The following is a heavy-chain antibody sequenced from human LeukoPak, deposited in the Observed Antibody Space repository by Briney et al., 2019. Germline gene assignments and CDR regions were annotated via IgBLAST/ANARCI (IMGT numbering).Heavy chain of an antibody. CDR3: ASHNFWNIGGWFDP. CDR1: GYSISSGYY. CDR2: IYHSGST. J-gene: IGHJ5*02. Sequence: KPSETLSLTCAVSGYSISSGYYWGWIRQPPGKGLEWIGSIYHSGSTCYNPSLKSRVTISVDTSKNQFSLKLTSVTAADTAVYYCASHNFWNIGGWFDPWGQGTLVTVSS. D-gene: IGHD3-3*01. V-gene: IGHV4-38-2*01.